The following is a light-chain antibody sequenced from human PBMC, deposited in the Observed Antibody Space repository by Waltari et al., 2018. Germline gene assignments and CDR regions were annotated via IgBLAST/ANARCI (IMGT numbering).Light chain of an antibody. CDR1: SSNIGSNY. V-gene: IGLV1-47*01. Sequence: QSVLTQPPSASGPPGQRVTIPCSGSSSNIGSNYVNLYQQLPGTAPKLLIYRNNQRPSGVPDRFSGSKSGTSASLAISGLRSEDEADYYCAAWDDSLSGPVFGGGTKLTVL. CDR2: RNN. CDR3: AAWDDSLSGPV. J-gene: IGLJ2*01.